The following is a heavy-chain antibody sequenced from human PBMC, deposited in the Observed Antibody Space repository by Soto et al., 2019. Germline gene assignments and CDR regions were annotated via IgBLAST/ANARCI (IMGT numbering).Heavy chain of an antibody. D-gene: IGHD3-10*01. CDR2: TYYRSKWYN. CDR3: ARVGVRGVIRRANYYYGMDV. CDR1: GDSVSSNSAA. Sequence: SQTLSLTCAISGDSVSSNSAAWNWIRQSPSRGLEWLGRTYYRSKWYNDYAVSVKSRITINPDTSKNQFSLQLNSVTPEDTAVYYCARVGVRGVIRRANYYYGMDVWGQGTTVTVSS. J-gene: IGHJ6*02. V-gene: IGHV6-1*01.